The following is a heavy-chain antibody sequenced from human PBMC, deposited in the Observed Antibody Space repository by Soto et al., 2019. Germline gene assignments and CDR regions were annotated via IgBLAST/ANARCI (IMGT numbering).Heavy chain of an antibody. V-gene: IGHV3-33*01. CDR2: IWYDGSNK. J-gene: IGHJ4*02. D-gene: IGHD6-19*01. CDR1: GFTLSSYG. CDR3: ARDIIAVAGTGIDY. Sequence: SLRLSWAAAGFTLSSYGMHWVRQAPGKGLEWVAVIWYDGSNKYYADSVKGRFTISRDNSKNTLYLQMNSLRAEDTAVYYCARDIIAVAGTGIDYWGQGTLVTVSS.